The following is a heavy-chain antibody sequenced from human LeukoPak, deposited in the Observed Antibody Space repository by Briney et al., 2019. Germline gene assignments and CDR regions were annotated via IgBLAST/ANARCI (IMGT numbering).Heavy chain of an antibody. D-gene: IGHD3-3*01. J-gene: IGHJ4*02. V-gene: IGHV3-53*05. Sequence: GGSLRLSCVASGFAVSTNYMSWVRQAPGKGLEWVSIIYSDGSTYYADSVKGRFTISRDNSKNTLYLQMNSLRAEDTAVYYCARDLGVVITRSLFDYWGQGTLVTVSS. CDR3: ARDLGVVITRSLFDY. CDR2: IYSDGST. CDR1: GFAVSTNY.